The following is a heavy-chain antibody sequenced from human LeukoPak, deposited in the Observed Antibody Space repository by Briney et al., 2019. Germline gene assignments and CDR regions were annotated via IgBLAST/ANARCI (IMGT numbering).Heavy chain of an antibody. D-gene: IGHD5-12*01. CDR1: GGTFSSYA. CDR3: ARGLQENLAWLQAFSAFDI. J-gene: IGHJ3*02. CDR2: IIPIFGTA. Sequence: SVKVSCKAFGGTFSSYAISWVRQAPGQGLEWMGGIIPIFGTANYAQKFQGRVTITADKSTSTAYMELSSLRSEDTAVYYCARGLQENLAWLQAFSAFDIWGQGTMVTVSS. V-gene: IGHV1-69*06.